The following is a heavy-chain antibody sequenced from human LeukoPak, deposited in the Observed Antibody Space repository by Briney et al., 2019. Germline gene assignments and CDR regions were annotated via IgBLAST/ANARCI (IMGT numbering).Heavy chain of an antibody. CDR1: GYTFTGYY. D-gene: IGHD3-22*01. CDR3: AREEIVVAGYNWFDP. Sequence: GASVKVSCKASGYTFTGYYMHWVRQAPGQGLEWMGRINPNSGGTNYAQKFQGRGTMTRDTSASTAYMELSSLMSEDTAVYYCAREEIVVAGYNWFDPWGQGTLVTVST. J-gene: IGHJ5*02. V-gene: IGHV1-2*06. CDR2: INPNSGGT.